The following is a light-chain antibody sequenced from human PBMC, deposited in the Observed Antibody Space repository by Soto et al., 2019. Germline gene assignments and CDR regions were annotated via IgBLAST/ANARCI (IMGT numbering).Light chain of an antibody. V-gene: IGKV1-5*03. CDR2: KES. J-gene: IGKJ1*01. CDR3: QQNKNHWT. CDR1: QSTSNW. Sequence: DIQITQSPSTLSASVGDRVVITLRDSQSTSNWLAWHQQKPGKAPNLQIYKESSLESGAPSRFSGSGSGTEFTLTISSLQHYEFATYHRQQNKNHWTFGRGTKVDIK.